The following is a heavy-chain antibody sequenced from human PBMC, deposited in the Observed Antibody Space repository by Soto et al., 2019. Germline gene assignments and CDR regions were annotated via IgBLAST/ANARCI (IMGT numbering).Heavy chain of an antibody. CDR1: GFTFSSYG. Sequence: GGSLRLSCAASGFTFSSYGMHWVRQAPGKGLEWVAVISYDGSNKYYADSVKGRFTISRDNSKNTLYLQMNSLRAEDTAVYYCAKGLYYYESSGYDAFDIWGQGTMVTVSS. CDR2: ISYDGSNK. J-gene: IGHJ3*02. CDR3: AKGLYYYESSGYDAFDI. D-gene: IGHD3-22*01. V-gene: IGHV3-30*18.